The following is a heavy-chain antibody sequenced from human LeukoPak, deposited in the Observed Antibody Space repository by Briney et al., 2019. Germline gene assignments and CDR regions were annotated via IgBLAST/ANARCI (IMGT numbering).Heavy chain of an antibody. J-gene: IGHJ6*03. CDR3: ARDIVVVPAAITYYYYMDV. Sequence: SVKVSCKASGGTFSSYAIRWVRQAPGQGLEWMGGIIPIFGTANYAQKFQGRVTVTADKSPSTAYMELSSLRSEDTAVYYCARDIVVVPAAITYYYYMDVWGKGTTVTVSS. CDR2: IIPIFGTA. CDR1: GGTFSSYA. V-gene: IGHV1-69*06. D-gene: IGHD2-2*02.